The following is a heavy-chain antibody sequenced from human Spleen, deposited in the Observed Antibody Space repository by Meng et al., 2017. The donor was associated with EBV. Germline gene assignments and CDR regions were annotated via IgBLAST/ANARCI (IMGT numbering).Heavy chain of an antibody. Sequence: QVQLQESGPGLVKPSQTLSLTCAVSGDSISSGEYYWSWIRQPPGKGLEWIGHIYYSGSTFYNPSLKSRLTISVDTSKNHFSLKLTSVTAADTAVYYCARPFPSWQSPRLDPFGAWGQGTLVTVSS. D-gene: IGHD6-19*01. CDR2: IYYSGST. J-gene: IGHJ5*02. V-gene: IGHV4-30-4*01. CDR3: ARPFPSWQSPRLDPFGA. CDR1: GDSISSGEYY.